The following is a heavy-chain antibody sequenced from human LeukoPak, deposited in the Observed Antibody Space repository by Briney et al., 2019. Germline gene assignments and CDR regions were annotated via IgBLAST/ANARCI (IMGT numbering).Heavy chain of an antibody. CDR2: VNPNSGGT. CDR3: ARVDDFWSGYLQYYFDY. V-gene: IGHV1-2*02. D-gene: IGHD3-3*01. CDR1: RSTFTGYY. Sequence: ASVKVSCKASRSTFTGYYMHWVRQAPGQGLEGMGWVNPNSGGTNSAQKFQGRVTMTRDTSISTAYMELRRLRSDDTAVYYCARVDDFWSGYLQYYFDYWGQGTLVTVSS. J-gene: IGHJ4*02.